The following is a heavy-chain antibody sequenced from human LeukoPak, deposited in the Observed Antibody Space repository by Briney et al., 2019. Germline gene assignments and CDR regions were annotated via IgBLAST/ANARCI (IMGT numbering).Heavy chain of an antibody. V-gene: IGHV3-30*04. CDR1: GFTFSSYA. Sequence: PGGSLRLSCAASGFTFSSYAMHWVRQAPGKGLEWVAVISYDGSNKYYADSVKGRFTISRDNAKNSLYLQMNSLRAEDTAVYYCARDKDYYGSGSYYNGYYYYYMDVWGKGTTVTVSS. CDR2: ISYDGSNK. D-gene: IGHD3-10*01. CDR3: ARDKDYYGSGSYYNGYYYYYMDV. J-gene: IGHJ6*03.